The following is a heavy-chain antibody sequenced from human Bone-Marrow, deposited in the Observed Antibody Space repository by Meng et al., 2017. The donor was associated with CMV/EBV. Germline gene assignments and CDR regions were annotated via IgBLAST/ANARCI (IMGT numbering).Heavy chain of an antibody. Sequence: FPGHSEPGVRQAPGQGLGWWGGTNHTSGDTNFEKRFQGGVTMTRDTSINPAYMGLRRLSSDDPAVYSCATGGGGGEHRLLYYFDYWGQGTLVTVSS. V-gene: IGHV1-2*02. CDR1: FPGHS. CDR3: ATGGGGGEHRLLYYFDY. D-gene: IGHD6-25*01. CDR2: TNHTSGDT. J-gene: IGHJ4*02.